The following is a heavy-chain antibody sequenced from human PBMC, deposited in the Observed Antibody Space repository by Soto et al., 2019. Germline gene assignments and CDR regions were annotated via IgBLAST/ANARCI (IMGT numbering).Heavy chain of an antibody. CDR1: GGSFSGYY. J-gene: IGHJ6*03. CDR3: ARGVSRYPFFYYMDV. CDR2: INHSGST. Sequence: SETLSLTCAVYGGSFSGYYWSWIRQPPGKGLEWIGEINHSGSTNYNPSLKSRVTISVDTSKNQFSLKLSSVTAADTAVYYCARGVSRYPFFYYMDVWGKGTTVTVSS. V-gene: IGHV4-34*01. D-gene: IGHD2-15*01.